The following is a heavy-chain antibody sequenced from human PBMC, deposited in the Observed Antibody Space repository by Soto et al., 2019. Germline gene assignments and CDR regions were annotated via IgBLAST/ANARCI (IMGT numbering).Heavy chain of an antibody. V-gene: IGHV1-69*01. D-gene: IGHD3-22*01. J-gene: IGHJ5*02. Sequence: QVQLVQSGAEVKKPGSSMKVSCKASGGTFNSYDINWVRQAPGQGLEWMGGIIHIVETPKYAQKFQGRVTITADESTNTVDMELRSLRSEDTAMYYCARLSRPNYYDTSGFFKDNWFDPWGQGTLVTVSS. CDR3: ARLSRPNYYDTSGFFKDNWFDP. CDR1: GGTFNSYD. CDR2: IIHIVETP.